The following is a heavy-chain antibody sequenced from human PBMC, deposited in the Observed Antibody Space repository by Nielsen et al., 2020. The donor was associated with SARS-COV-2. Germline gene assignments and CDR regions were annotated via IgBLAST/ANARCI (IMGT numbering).Heavy chain of an antibody. CDR3: ARYSSGWYRYYYGMDV. D-gene: IGHD6-19*01. CDR2: INPSDGST. V-gene: IGHV1-46*01. Sequence: ASVKVSCKASGYTFTSYYMHWVRQAPGQGLEWMGIINPSDGSTSYAQKFQGRVTMTRDTSTSTVYMELSSLRSEDTAVYYCARYSSGWYRYYYGMDVWGQGTTVTVSS. CDR1: GYTFTSYY. J-gene: IGHJ6*02.